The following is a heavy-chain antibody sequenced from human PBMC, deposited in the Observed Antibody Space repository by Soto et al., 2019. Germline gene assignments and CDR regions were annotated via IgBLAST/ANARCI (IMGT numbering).Heavy chain of an antibody. J-gene: IGHJ6*02. V-gene: IGHV6-1*01. D-gene: IGHD2-2*02. CDR1: GDSVSSNSAA. Sequence: SQTLSLTCAISGDSVSSNSAAWNWIRQSPSRGLEWLGRTYYRSKWYNDYAVSVKSRITINPDTSKKQFSLQLNYVTPEDTVLYYCARDIVVVPAAIRPYYYYGMDVWGQGTTVTVSS. CDR2: TYYRSKWYN. CDR3: ARDIVVVPAAIRPYYYYGMDV.